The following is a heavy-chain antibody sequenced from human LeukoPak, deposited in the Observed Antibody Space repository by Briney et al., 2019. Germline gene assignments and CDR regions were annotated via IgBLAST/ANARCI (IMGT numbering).Heavy chain of an antibody. D-gene: IGHD2-2*01. Sequence: WGSLTRSCSASGFTFTNNLMTWVRQAPGKGLEGVSIIFSDGTTYYFDSLEGRFTISRESSKNTLYLQMSRLRAEDTPVYYCPRNSFLLRSISYYYYMDDRGKGTTVTVS. CDR1: GFTFTNNL. V-gene: IGHV3-66*02. J-gene: IGHJ6*03. CDR2: IFSDGTT. CDR3: PRNSFLLRSISYYYYMDD.